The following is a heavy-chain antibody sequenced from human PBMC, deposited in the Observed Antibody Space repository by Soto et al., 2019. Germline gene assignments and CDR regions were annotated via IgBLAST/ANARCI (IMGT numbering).Heavy chain of an antibody. CDR1: GITFSNFA. J-gene: IGHJ4*02. V-gene: IGHV3-23*01. CDR2: ISTSGGRP. D-gene: IGHD3-16*02. Sequence: QSGGSLRLSCTASGITFSNFAMSWVRQAPRKGLEWVSTISTSGGRPYYADSVKGRFTISRDNSKNTLYLQMNSLRAEDTAVYYCAKDPDRYDYVWGTYRYIDHWGQGTLVTVSS. CDR3: AKDPDRYDYVWGTYRYIDH.